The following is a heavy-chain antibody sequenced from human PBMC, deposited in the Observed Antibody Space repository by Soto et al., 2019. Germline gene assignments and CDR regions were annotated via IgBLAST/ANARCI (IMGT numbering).Heavy chain of an antibody. J-gene: IGHJ4*02. Sequence: LSLTCAVYGGSFSGYYWSWIRQPPGKGLEWIGYIYYSGSTYYNPSLKSRVTISVDTSKNQFSLKLSSVTAADTAVYYCARDVLDYYDSSGSRIFDYWGQGTLVTVSS. D-gene: IGHD3-22*01. CDR1: GGSFSGYY. CDR3: ARDVLDYYDSSGSRIFDY. V-gene: IGHV4-34*09. CDR2: IYYSGST.